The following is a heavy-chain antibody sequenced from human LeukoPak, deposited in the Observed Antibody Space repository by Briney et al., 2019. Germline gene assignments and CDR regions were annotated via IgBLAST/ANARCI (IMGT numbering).Heavy chain of an antibody. CDR1: GYRFTAYG. J-gene: IGHJ6*02. Sequence: ASVKVSCKASGYRFTAYGVGWLRQAPGHGLEWVGWTSIYNGKTYYAQRFQGRVTMTRNTSISTAYMELSSLRSEDTAVYYCARDRTVDTLGDYYYYYGMDVWGQGTTVTVSS. V-gene: IGHV1-18*01. D-gene: IGHD5-18*01. CDR3: ARDRTVDTLGDYYYYYGMDV. CDR2: TSIYNGKT.